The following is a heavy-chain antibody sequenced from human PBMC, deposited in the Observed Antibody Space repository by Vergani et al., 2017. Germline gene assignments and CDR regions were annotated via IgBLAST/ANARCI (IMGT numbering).Heavy chain of an antibody. Sequence: QVQLVQSGAEVGKPGASVKVSCKASGHTFTGYYIHWARQAPGRGLEWMGWINPNTGGTNYAQKFQGRVTVTRDTSISTADMELSRLRSDEPAVYYCARVWTTVTFDAFDIWGQGTMVTVSS. D-gene: IGHD4-17*01. J-gene: IGHJ3*02. CDR1: GHTFTGYY. V-gene: IGHV1-2*02. CDR3: ARVWTTVTFDAFDI. CDR2: INPNTGGT.